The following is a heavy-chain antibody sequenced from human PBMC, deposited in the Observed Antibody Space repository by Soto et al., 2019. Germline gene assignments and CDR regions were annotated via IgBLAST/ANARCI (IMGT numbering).Heavy chain of an antibody. CDR2: INHSGST. CDR1: GGSFSGYY. J-gene: IGHJ4*02. Sequence: SETLSLTCAVYGGSFSGYYWSWIRQPPGKGLEWIGEINHSGSTNYNPSLKSRVTISVDTSKNQFSLKLSSVTAADTAVYYCPSMIFGVVYFDYWGQGTLVTVS. V-gene: IGHV4-34*01. CDR3: PSMIFGVVYFDY. D-gene: IGHD3-3*01.